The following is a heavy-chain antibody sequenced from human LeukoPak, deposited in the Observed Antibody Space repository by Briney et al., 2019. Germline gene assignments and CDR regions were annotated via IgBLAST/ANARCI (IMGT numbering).Heavy chain of an antibody. V-gene: IGHV3-7*01. CDR2: INQDGSQK. Sequence: GGSLRLSCVVSGFTFSDFWMSWVRQAPGKGLEWVADINQDGSQKYYVDSVKGRFTISRDNAKNSLYLQMNSLRAEDTAVYYCARERSYYYMDVWGKGTTVTVSS. CDR3: ARERSYYYMDV. CDR1: GFTFSDFW. J-gene: IGHJ6*03.